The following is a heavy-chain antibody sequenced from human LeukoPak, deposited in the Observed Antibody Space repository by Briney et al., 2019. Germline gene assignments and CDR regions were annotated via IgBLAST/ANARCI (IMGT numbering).Heavy chain of an antibody. J-gene: IGHJ4*02. Sequence: SVKVSCKASGGTFSSYAISWVRQAPGQGLDWMGGIIPIFGTANYAQKFQGRVTITTDESTSTAYMELSSLRSEDTAVYYCARDRALDSYSYFDYWGQGTLVTVSS. CDR1: GGTFSSYA. V-gene: IGHV1-69*05. D-gene: IGHD3-22*01. CDR2: IIPIFGTA. CDR3: ARDRALDSYSYFDY.